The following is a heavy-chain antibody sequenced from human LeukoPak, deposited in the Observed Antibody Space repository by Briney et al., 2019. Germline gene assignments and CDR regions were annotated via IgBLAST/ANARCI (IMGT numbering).Heavy chain of an antibody. V-gene: IGHV4-59*08. CDR3: ASCIAAAGTHYYGMDV. Sequence: SETLSLTCTVSVGSISSYYWSWIRQPPGKGLEWIGYIYYSGSTNYNPSLKSPVTISVDPSKNQFSLTLSSVPAADTAVYYCASCIAAAGTHYYGMDVWGQGATVTVSS. CDR2: IYYSGST. CDR1: VGSISSYY. J-gene: IGHJ6*02. D-gene: IGHD6-13*01.